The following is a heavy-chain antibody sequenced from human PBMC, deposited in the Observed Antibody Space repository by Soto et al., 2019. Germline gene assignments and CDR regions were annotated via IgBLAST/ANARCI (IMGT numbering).Heavy chain of an antibody. Sequence: EVQLVESGGGLVQPGGSLRLSCAASGFTFSSYWMHWVRQAPGKGLVWVSHINLDGSITAYADSVKGRFTTSRDNAKNTLYLQMNTLRAEDTAVYYCARGRGGDFDFWGQGTLVTVSS. V-gene: IGHV3-74*01. D-gene: IGHD3-16*01. CDR2: INLDGSIT. CDR3: ARGRGGDFDF. CDR1: GFTFSSYW. J-gene: IGHJ4*02.